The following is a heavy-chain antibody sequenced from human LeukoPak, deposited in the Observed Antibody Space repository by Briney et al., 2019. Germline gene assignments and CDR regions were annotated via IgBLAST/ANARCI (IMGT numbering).Heavy chain of an antibody. Sequence: SETLSLTCTVSGGSISSYYWSWIRQPPGKGLEWIAYIYYSGSTNYNPSLKSRVTMSVDTSKNQFSLKLSSVTAADTAVYYCARYGSAWYFDFWGQGTLVTVSS. CDR3: ARYGSAWYFDF. D-gene: IGHD6-19*01. V-gene: IGHV4-59*01. CDR1: GGSISSYY. CDR2: IYYSGST. J-gene: IGHJ4*02.